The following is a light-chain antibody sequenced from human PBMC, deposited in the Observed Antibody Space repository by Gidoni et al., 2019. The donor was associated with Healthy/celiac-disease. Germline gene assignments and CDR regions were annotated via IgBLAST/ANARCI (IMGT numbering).Light chain of an antibody. J-gene: IGLJ2*01. V-gene: IGLV3-21*04. CDR3: QVWDSSSDHPGV. CDR1: NIGSKS. Sequence: SYLLTPPPSVSVAPGKTARITCGGNNIGSKSVHWYQQKPGQAPVLVIYYDSDRPSGIPERFSGSNSGNTATLTISRVEAGDEADYYCQVWDSSSDHPGVFGGGTKLTVL. CDR2: YDS.